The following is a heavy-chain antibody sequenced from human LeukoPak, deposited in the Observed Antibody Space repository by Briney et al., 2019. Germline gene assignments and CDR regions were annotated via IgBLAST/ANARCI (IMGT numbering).Heavy chain of an antibody. CDR1: GGSISSGSYY. D-gene: IGHD3-22*01. J-gene: IGHJ5*02. V-gene: IGHV4-61*01. CDR3: ARDSAMIDNWFDP. CDR2: IYYSGST. Sequence: SETLSLTCTVSGGSISSGSYYWSWIRQPPGKGLEWIGYIYYSGSTNYNPSLKSRVTISVDTSKNQFSLKLSSVTAADTAVYYCARDSAMIDNWFDPWGQGTLVTVSS.